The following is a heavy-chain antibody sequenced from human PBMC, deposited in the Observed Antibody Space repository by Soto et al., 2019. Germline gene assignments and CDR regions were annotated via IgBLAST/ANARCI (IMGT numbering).Heavy chain of an antibody. CDR2: VYYSGTT. D-gene: IGHD3-10*01. CDR1: GDSISPHY. J-gene: IGHJ5*02. V-gene: IGHV4-59*08. CDR3: ARLITMVRGVMVNWFDP. Sequence: SETLSLTCTVSGDSISPHYWTWVRRPPGKGLEWVGYVYYSGTTMYNPSLKSRLTISVDTSKNQVSLKLSSVTAADTAVYYCARLITMVRGVMVNWFDPWGQGTLVTVSS.